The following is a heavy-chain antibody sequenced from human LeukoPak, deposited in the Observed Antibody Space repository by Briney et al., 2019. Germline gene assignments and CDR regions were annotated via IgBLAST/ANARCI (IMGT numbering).Heavy chain of an antibody. CDR1: GGSISNYY. Sequence: SETLSLTCTVSGGSISNYYWSWIRQPPGKGLEWIGYIYYSGSANYNPSLKSRVTISVDRSKNQLSLNLSSVTAADTAVYYCARGVTSLYFDYWGQGTLVTVSS. J-gene: IGHJ4*02. CDR2: IYYSGSA. V-gene: IGHV4-59*12. D-gene: IGHD3-16*02. CDR3: ARGVTSLYFDY.